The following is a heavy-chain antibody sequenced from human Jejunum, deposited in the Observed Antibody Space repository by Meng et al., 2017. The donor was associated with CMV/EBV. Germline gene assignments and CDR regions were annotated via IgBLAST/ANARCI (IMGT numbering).Heavy chain of an antibody. D-gene: IGHD5-18*01. CDR2: IYYTGNT. CDR3: AGGYTYGYMPIGFDY. Sequence: VGSISAYYWPWVRPPPGNGLEWIGYIYYTGNTNYNPSLQSRVTISLDTSKKQFSLNLSSVTAADTAVYYCAGGYTYGYMPIGFDYWGQGKLVTVSS. V-gene: IGHV4-59*01. CDR1: VGSISAYY. J-gene: IGHJ4*02.